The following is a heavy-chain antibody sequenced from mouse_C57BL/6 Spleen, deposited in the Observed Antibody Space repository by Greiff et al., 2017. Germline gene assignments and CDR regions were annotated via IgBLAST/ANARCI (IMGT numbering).Heavy chain of an antibody. CDR2: IDPETGGT. CDR3: TRLRDFDY. Sequence: QVQLQQSGAELVRPWASVTLSCKASGYTFTDYEMHWVKQTPVHGLEWIGAIDPETGGTAYNQKFQGKAILTADKSSSTAYMELRSLTSEDSAVYYCTRLRDFDYWGQGTTRTVSS. D-gene: IGHD1-1*01. V-gene: IGHV1-15*01. J-gene: IGHJ2*01. CDR1: GYTFTDYE.